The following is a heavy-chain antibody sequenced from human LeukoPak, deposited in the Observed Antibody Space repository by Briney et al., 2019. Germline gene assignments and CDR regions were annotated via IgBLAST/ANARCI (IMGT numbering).Heavy chain of an antibody. CDR3: ARGGTKNWFDP. J-gene: IGHJ5*02. CDR2: IYSGGST. V-gene: IGHV3-66*01. Sequence: GGSLRLSCAASGFTVSSNYMSWFRQAPGKGLEWVSVIYSGGSTYYADSVKGRFTISRDNSKNTLYLQMNSLRAEDTAVYYCARGGTKNWFDPWGQGTLVTVSS. CDR1: GFTVSSNY. D-gene: IGHD1-1*01.